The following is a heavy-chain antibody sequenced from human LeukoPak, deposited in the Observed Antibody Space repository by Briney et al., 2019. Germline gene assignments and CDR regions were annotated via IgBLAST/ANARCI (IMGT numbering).Heavy chain of an antibody. D-gene: IGHD6-6*01. CDR3: ARESLSIAARNYYYYYGMDV. CDR1: GGTFSSYA. Sequence: ASVKVSCKASGGTFSSYAISWVRQAPGQGLEWMGRIIPILGIANYAQKFQGRVTITADKSTSTAYMELSSLRSEDTAVYYCARESLSIAARNYYYYYGMDVWGQGTTVTVSS. J-gene: IGHJ6*02. V-gene: IGHV1-69*04. CDR2: IIPILGIA.